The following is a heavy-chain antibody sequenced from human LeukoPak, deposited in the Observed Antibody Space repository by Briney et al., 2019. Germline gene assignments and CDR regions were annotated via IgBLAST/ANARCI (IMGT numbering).Heavy chain of an antibody. CDR2: VYYTGST. CDR1: GGSISSTNYY. CDR3: AVPGPYYTNYGMDV. V-gene: IGHV4-39*01. Sequence: SETLSLTCTVSGGSISSTNYYWGWIRQPPGKGLEWIGNVYYTGSTYYNTSLKSRVTISVDTSKNQFSLKLSSVTAADTAVYYCAVPGPYYTNYGMDVWAKGPRSPSP. J-gene: IGHJ6*02.